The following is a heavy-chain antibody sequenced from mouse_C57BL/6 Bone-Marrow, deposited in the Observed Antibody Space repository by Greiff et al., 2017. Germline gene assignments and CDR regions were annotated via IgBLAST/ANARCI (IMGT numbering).Heavy chain of an antibody. CDR2: IDPSDSYT. Sequence: QVQLQQSGAELVMPGASVKLSCKASGYTFTSYWMHWVKQRPGQGLEWIGEIDPSDSYTNYNQKFKGKSTLTVDKSSSTAYMQLSSLTSEDSAVYYCAREACYYGNYAWFAYWGQGTLVTVSA. CDR1: GYTFTSYW. D-gene: IGHD2-1*01. CDR3: AREACYYGNYAWFAY. V-gene: IGHV1-69*01. J-gene: IGHJ3*01.